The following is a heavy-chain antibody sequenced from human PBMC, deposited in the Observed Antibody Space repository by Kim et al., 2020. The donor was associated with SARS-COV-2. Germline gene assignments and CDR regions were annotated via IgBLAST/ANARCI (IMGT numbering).Heavy chain of an antibody. CDR1: GYSFTSYW. V-gene: IGHV5-51*01. D-gene: IGHD2-8*02. Sequence: GESLKISCKGSGYSFTSYWIGWVRQMPGKGLEWMGIIYPGDSDTRYSPSFQGQVTISADKSISTAYLQWSSLKASDTAMYYCARHGRLRYCTGGVCYSGGGLEDYYYGMDVWGQGTTVTVSS. CDR3: ARHGRLRYCTGGVCYSGGGLEDYYYGMDV. CDR2: IYPGDSDT. J-gene: IGHJ6*02.